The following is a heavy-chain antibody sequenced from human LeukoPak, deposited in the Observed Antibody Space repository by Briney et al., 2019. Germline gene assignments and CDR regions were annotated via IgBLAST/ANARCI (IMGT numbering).Heavy chain of an antibody. D-gene: IGHD3-16*01. CDR2: IYYSGST. V-gene: IGHV4-59*08. CDR1: GGSISSYY. CDR3: ARQWGYFDY. J-gene: IGHJ4*02. Sequence: TSETLSLTCTVSGGSISSYYWSWIRQPPGKGLEWIGYIYYSGSTNYNPSLKSRVTISVDTSKYQFSLKLSSVTAADTAVYYCARQWGYFDYWGQGTLVTVSS.